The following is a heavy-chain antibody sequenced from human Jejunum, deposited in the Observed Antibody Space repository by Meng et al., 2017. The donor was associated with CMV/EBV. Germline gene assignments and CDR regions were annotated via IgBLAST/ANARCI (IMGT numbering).Heavy chain of an antibody. D-gene: IGHD3-10*01. Sequence: AYGFNFSSYAMSWVRQAAGKGLEWVSESSSGGASTYYADTVKGRFTISRDNSKNTLYLQMNSLRAEDTALYYCAKDRDGNWYFDLWGRGTLVTVSS. CDR3: AKDRDGNWYFDL. CDR1: GFNFSSYA. J-gene: IGHJ2*01. CDR2: SSSGGAST. V-gene: IGHV3-23*01.